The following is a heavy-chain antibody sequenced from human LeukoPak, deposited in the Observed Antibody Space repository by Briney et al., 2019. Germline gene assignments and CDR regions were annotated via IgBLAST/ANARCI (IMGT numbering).Heavy chain of an antibody. Sequence: KPSETLSLTCAVSGGSIRSNNHYWGWIRQSPGKGLEYIGEIYHNGNSKFNPALQSRVTMAVDKSQNQFFLTLTSLTAADTAVYYCARFGGFYFDHWGLGKMVIVSS. CDR2: IYHNGNS. V-gene: IGHV4-61*05. J-gene: IGHJ4*02. D-gene: IGHD2-15*01. CDR3: ARFGGFYFDH. CDR1: GGSIRSNNHY.